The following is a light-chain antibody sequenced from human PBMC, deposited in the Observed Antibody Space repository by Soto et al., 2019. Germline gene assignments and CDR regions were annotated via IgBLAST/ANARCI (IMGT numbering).Light chain of an antibody. J-gene: IGLJ1*01. CDR2: EVV. Sequence: QSVLTQPASVSGSPGQSVTISCTGTKNDIGVYDFVSWYQHHPGKAPRLIIYEVVQRPSGVPDRFSGSKSGNTASLTVSGLQAAEEADYFCKSYAGSNTYVFGSGTKVTVL. CDR1: KNDIGVYDF. V-gene: IGLV2-8*01. CDR3: KSYAGSNTYV.